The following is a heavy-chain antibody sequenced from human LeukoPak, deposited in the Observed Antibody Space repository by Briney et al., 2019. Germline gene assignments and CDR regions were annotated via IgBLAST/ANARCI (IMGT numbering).Heavy chain of an antibody. CDR1: GGSFSGFY. D-gene: IGHD5-18*01. J-gene: IGHJ5*02. CDR2: ISHSGRT. Sequence: SETLSLTCAVYGGSFSGFYWSWIRRPPGKGLEWIGEISHSGRTNYNPSLKSRVTVSVDTSKNQFSLKLSSVTAADTAVYYCARHPVDTAMITPWFDPWGQGTRVTVSS. CDR3: ARHPVDTAMITPWFDP. V-gene: IGHV4-34*01.